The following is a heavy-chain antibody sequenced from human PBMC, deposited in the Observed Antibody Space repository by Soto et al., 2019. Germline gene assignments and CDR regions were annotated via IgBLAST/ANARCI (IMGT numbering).Heavy chain of an antibody. Sequence: QVQLVESGGGVVQPGRSLRLSCAASGFTFSSYGMHWVRQAPGKGLEWVAVISYDGSNKYYADSVKGRFTISRDNSKNTLYLQMNSLRAEDTAVYYCAKDNGGATWSDYWGQGTLVSVSS. D-gene: IGHD1-26*01. V-gene: IGHV3-30*18. CDR1: GFTFSSYG. CDR3: AKDNGGATWSDY. CDR2: ISYDGSNK. J-gene: IGHJ4*02.